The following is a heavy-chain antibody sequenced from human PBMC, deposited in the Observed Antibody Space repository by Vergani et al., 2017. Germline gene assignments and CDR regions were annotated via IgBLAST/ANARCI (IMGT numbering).Heavy chain of an antibody. CDR2: IKSDGSIT. J-gene: IGHJ6*02. D-gene: IGHD3-22*01. CDR1: GFSFNSYW. Sequence: DVHLAESGGGFFQPGGSLRLSCSASGFSFNSYWMHWVRQVPGKGLLWVSRIKSDGSITAYADSVKGRFTISRDNAQNTLYLQMNSLRVEDTAVYYCAKGHYYDSSGSEDVWGQGTTVTVSS. CDR3: AKGHYYDSSGSEDV. V-gene: IGHV3-74*03.